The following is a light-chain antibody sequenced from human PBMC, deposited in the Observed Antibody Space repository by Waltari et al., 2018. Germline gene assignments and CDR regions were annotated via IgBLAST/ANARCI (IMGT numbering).Light chain of an antibody. Sequence: QSALTQPPSVSGSPGQSVTISCPGTSSDVGRNKHVSWYQHYPGKPPSLMLFDATERASGVPARFSGSKSGNTASLTISGLQTEDEADYYCCSYAGRYVVFGGGTKVTVL. J-gene: IGLJ2*01. CDR3: CSYAGRYVV. CDR1: SSDVGRNKH. CDR2: DAT. V-gene: IGLV2-11*01.